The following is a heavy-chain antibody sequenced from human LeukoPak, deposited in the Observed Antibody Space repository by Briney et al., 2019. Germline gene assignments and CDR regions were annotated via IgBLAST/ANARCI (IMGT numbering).Heavy chain of an antibody. J-gene: IGHJ5*02. V-gene: IGHV3-23*01. D-gene: IGHD2-2*02. CDR2: ISGSGGST. Sequence: PGGSLRLSCAASGFTFSSYAMSWVRQAPGKGLEWVSAISGSGGSTYYADSVKGRFTISRDNSKNTLYLQMNSLRAEDTAVYYCAKDQGNCSSTSCYISWFDPWGQGTLVTVSS. CDR1: GFTFSSYA. CDR3: AKDQGNCSSTSCYISWFDP.